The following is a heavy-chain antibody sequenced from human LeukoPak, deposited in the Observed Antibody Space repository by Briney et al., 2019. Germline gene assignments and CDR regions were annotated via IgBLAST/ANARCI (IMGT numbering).Heavy chain of an antibody. J-gene: IGHJ4*02. V-gene: IGHV4-4*02. CDR3: SRENGAFSPFGY. D-gene: IGHD2-8*01. Sequence: SETLSLTCGVSGGSISNTNWWSWVRQPPGQGLEWIGKISLTGLTHYNPSLESRVTVSLDKSKNQLSLNLTSVTAADTAVYYCSRENGAFSPFGYWGQGTLVTVLS. CDR2: ISLTGLT. CDR1: GGSISNTNW.